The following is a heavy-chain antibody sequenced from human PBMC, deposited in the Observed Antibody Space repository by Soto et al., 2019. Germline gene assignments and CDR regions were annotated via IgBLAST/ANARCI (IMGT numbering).Heavy chain of an antibody. J-gene: IGHJ6*02. CDR3: ARTRSAWSDFHYYSLDV. Sequence: QVQLVESGGGVVQPGRSLRLSCAASGFTFNSYGMHWVRQGRGNGLEWVAFVSYDSTKTHYADSGKGRFTISRDNSNSALYVQMNSLTGEDTAVYYCARTRSAWSDFHYYSLDVWGQGTTVTVSS. CDR2: VSYDSTKT. D-gene: IGHD1-26*01. V-gene: IGHV3-30*03. CDR1: GFTFNSYG.